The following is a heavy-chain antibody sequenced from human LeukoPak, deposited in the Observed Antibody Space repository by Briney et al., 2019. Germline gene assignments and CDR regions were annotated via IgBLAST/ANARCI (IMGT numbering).Heavy chain of an antibody. J-gene: IGHJ4*02. CDR3: ARGQTYYYGSGRPYYFDY. Sequence: PSETLSLTCTVSGGSISSYYWSWIRQPPGKGLEWIGYIYYSGSTNYNPSLKSRVTISVDTSKNQFSLKLSSVTAADTAVYYCARGQTYYYGSGRPYYFDYWGQGTLVTVSS. V-gene: IGHV4-59*01. CDR1: GGSISSYY. D-gene: IGHD3-10*01. CDR2: IYYSGST.